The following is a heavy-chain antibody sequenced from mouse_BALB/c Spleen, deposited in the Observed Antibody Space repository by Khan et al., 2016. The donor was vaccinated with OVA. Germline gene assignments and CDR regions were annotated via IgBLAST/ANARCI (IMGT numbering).Heavy chain of an antibody. CDR3: STSDFYGYYVDY. V-gene: IGHV5-17*02. CDR1: GFTFSSYG. J-gene: IGHJ2*01. CDR2: ISGDSNTI. D-gene: IGHD1-1*01. Sequence: EVELVESGGGLVQPGGSRKLSCAASGFTFSSYGMHWVRQAPERGLEWVAYISGDSNTIYYADTVKGRFTISRDNPRNTLFLQMTSLMSEATAMYYCSTSDFYGYYVDYWGPGTTLTVSS.